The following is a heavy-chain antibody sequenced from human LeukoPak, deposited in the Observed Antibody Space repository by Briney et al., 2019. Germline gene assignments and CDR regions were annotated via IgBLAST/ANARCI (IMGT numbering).Heavy chain of an antibody. Sequence: PGGSLRLSCAASGFTFSSYWMHWVRQAPGKGLEWVSVLYKGGSTYYADSVKGRFTITRDNSKNTLYLQMNSLRAEDTAVYYCAKMVRGSYIFDYWGQGILVTVSS. V-gene: IGHV3-66*01. CDR2: LYKGGST. CDR3: AKMVRGSYIFDY. J-gene: IGHJ4*02. CDR1: GFTFSSYW. D-gene: IGHD3-16*01.